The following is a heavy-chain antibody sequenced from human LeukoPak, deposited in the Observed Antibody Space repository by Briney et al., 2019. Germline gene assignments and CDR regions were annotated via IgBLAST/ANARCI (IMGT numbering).Heavy chain of an antibody. CDR1: GGSISSYY. D-gene: IGHD4-17*01. Sequence: SETLSLTCTVSGGSISSYYWSWIRQPPGKGLEWIGYIYYSGSTNYNPSLKSRVTISVDTSKNQFSLKLSSVTAADTAVYYCARSHFATANWFDPWGQGTLVTVSS. CDR2: IYYSGST. J-gene: IGHJ5*02. V-gene: IGHV4-59*08. CDR3: ARSHFATANWFDP.